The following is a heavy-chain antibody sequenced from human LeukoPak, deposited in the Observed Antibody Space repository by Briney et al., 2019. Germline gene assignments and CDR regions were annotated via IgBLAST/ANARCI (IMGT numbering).Heavy chain of an antibody. Sequence: PGRSLRLSCAASGFTFSSYGMHWVCQAPGKGLEWVAVIWYDGSNKYYADSVKGRFTISRDNSKNTLYLQMNSLRAEDTAVYYCARYITMVRGVPGYWGQGTLVTVSS. D-gene: IGHD3-10*01. V-gene: IGHV3-33*01. CDR1: GFTFSSYG. CDR2: IWYDGSNK. J-gene: IGHJ4*02. CDR3: ARYITMVRGVPGY.